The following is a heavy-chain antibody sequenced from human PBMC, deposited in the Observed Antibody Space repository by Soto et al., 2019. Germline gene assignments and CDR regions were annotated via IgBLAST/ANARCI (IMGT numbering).Heavy chain of an antibody. CDR2: IDTSGTKI. J-gene: IGHJ4*02. CDR3: ASHYDMWSGYLSPVDY. D-gene: IGHD3-3*01. Sequence: GGSLRLSCAASGYTFSDYYMSWIRQAPGKGLEWISYIDTSGTKIYYADSVKGRFTITRDNAKYSLYLEMNSLRDEDTAVYYCASHYDMWSGYLSPVDYWGQGTLVTVSS. V-gene: IGHV3-11*01. CDR1: GYTFSDYY.